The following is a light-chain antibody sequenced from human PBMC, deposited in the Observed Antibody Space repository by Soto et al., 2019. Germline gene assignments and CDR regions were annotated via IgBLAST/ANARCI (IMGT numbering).Light chain of an antibody. V-gene: IGKV3-15*01. CDR2: DAS. Sequence: EIVMTQSPATLSVSPGERATLSCRASQSVNSNLAWYRQKPGQAPRLLISDASTRATGVPARFRGSGSGTEFTLTISSLQSEDSGIYYCQQYNFWPPLTLGGGTKVEIK. J-gene: IGKJ4*01. CDR1: QSVNSN. CDR3: QQYNFWPPLT.